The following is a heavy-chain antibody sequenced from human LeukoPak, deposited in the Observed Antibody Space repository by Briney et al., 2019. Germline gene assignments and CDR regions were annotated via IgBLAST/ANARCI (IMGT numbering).Heavy chain of an antibody. Sequence: GGSLRLSCAASGFTFSSYAMSWVRQAPGRGLEWVSAISGSGGSTYYVDAEKGRFTISRDNAKDTLYLQMTSLTAEDPALHFCAKDAHLVGAPFDSWGQGTLVTVSS. V-gene: IGHV3-23*01. J-gene: IGHJ4*02. CDR1: GFTFSSYA. CDR3: AKDAHLVGAPFDS. D-gene: IGHD1-26*01. CDR2: ISGSGGST.